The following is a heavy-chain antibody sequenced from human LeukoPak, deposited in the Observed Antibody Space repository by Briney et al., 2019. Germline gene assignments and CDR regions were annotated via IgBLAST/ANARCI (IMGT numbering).Heavy chain of an antibody. CDR3: ARSYCSGGSCYYWFDP. CDR2: IYHSGST. V-gene: IGHV4-38-2*02. Sequence: PSETLSLTCTVSGYSISSGFYWGWIRQPPGKGLGWIGSIYHSGSTHYNSSLKSRVTISVDTSKNQLSLKLSSVTAADTAVYYCARSYCSGGSCYYWFDPWGQGTLVTVSS. D-gene: IGHD2-15*01. CDR1: GYSISSGFY. J-gene: IGHJ5*02.